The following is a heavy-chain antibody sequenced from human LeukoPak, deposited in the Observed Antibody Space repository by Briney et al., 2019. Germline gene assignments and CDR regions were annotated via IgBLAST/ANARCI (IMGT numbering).Heavy chain of an antibody. CDR1: GFTFSSYA. V-gene: IGHV3-23*01. J-gene: IGHJ3*02. CDR3: AKDGDDYIWGSYRQDAFDI. Sequence: AGGSLRLSCAASGFTFSSYAMSWVRQAPGKGLEWVSAMRASACRTYYADSVKGRFTISRDNSKNTLYLQMNSLRAEDTAVYYCAKDGDDYIWGSYRQDAFDIWGQGTMVTVSS. CDR2: MRASACRT. D-gene: IGHD3-16*02.